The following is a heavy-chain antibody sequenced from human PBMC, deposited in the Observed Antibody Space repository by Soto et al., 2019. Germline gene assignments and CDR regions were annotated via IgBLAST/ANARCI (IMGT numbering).Heavy chain of an antibody. J-gene: IGHJ5*02. CDR2: INHSGST. D-gene: IGHD2-2*01. Sequence: PSETLSLTCAVYGGSFSGYYWSWIRQPPGKGLEWIGEINHSGSTNYNPSLKSRVTISVDTSKNQFSLKLSSVTAADTAVYYCARVKNPRLYCSSTSCPRYNWFDPWGQGTLVTVSS. CDR1: GGSFSGYY. CDR3: ARVKNPRLYCSSTSCPRYNWFDP. V-gene: IGHV4-34*01.